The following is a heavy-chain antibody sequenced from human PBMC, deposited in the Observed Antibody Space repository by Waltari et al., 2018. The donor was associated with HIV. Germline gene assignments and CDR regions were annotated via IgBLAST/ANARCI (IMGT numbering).Heavy chain of an antibody. D-gene: IGHD3-22*01. Sequence: EAQLLESGGGLVQPGGSLRLSCAASGFTFSSYGMSWVRQAPGKGVGGVSGISGGSGSTDYADSVKGRFTIARDNSKNTLYLQMNSLRAEDTAVYYCAKSGGWYYYERSGYAGIWGQGTMVTVSS. J-gene: IGHJ3*02. CDR3: AKSGGWYYYERSGYAGI. CDR2: ISGGSGST. CDR1: GFTFSSYG. V-gene: IGHV3-23*01.